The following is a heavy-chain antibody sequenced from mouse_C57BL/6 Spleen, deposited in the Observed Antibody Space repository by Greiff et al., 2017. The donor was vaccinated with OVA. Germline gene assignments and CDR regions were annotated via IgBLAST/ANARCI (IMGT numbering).Heavy chain of an antibody. Sequence: DVQLVESGGGLVKPGGSLKLSCAASGFTFSDYGMHWVRQAPEKGLEWVAYISSGSSTIYYADTVKGRFTISRDNAKNTLFLQMTSLRSEDTAMYYCARSDDYDVYWYFDVWGTGTTVTVSS. CDR1: GFTFSDYG. CDR2: ISSGSSTI. D-gene: IGHD2-4*01. V-gene: IGHV5-17*01. J-gene: IGHJ1*03. CDR3: ARSDDYDVYWYFDV.